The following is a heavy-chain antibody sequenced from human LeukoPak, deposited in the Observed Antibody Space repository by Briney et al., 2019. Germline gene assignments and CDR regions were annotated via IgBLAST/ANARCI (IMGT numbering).Heavy chain of an antibody. V-gene: IGHV3-30*04. CDR1: GFTLISYA. D-gene: IGHD1-26*01. Sequence: GEPLKISCPASGFTLISYAFHWVSQPPGKGLERVPVISYDRSTIYYADSVKGRFTISGDNSKDTLYLQMNSLRADDTAVYYCAKGVGSTGSYFDYWGQGTLVTVSS. J-gene: IGHJ4*02. CDR3: AKGVGSTGSYFDY. CDR2: ISYDRSTI.